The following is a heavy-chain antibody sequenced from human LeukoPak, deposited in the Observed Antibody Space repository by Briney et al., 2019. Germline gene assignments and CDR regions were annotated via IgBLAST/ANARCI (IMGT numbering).Heavy chain of an antibody. J-gene: IGHJ6*02. D-gene: IGHD2-8*01. V-gene: IGHV4-34*01. CDR2: INHSGST. Sequence: SETLSLTCAVYGGSFSGYYWSWIRQPPGKGLEWIGEINHSGSTNYNPSLKSRVTISVDTSKNQFSLKLSSVTAADTAVYYCAGGRGVYAIIPYYYYGMDVWGQGTTVTVSS. CDR1: GGSFSGYY. CDR3: AGGRGVYAIIPYYYYGMDV.